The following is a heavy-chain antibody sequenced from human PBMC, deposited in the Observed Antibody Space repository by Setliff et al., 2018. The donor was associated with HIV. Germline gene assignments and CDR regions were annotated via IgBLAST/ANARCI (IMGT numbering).Heavy chain of an antibody. CDR2: IYTSGST. CDR1: GGSISSGSYY. J-gene: IGHJ4*02. D-gene: IGHD3-16*02. Sequence: TLSLTCTVSGGSISSGSYYWSWIRQPAGKGLEWIGRIYTSGSTNYNPSLKSRVTISVDTSKNQFSLKLSSVTAADTAVYYCARDYYDYVWGSYRLFDYWGQGTLVTVSS. CDR3: ARDYYDYVWGSYRLFDY. V-gene: IGHV4-61*02.